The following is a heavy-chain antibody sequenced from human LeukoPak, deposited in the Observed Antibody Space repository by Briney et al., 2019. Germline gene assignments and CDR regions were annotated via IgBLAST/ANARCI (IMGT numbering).Heavy chain of an antibody. D-gene: IGHD4-17*01. CDR3: ARVGLYGDYATDY. CDR2: ISSSGSTI. V-gene: IGHV3-48*03. CDR1: GFTFSSYE. Sequence: GGSLRLSCAASGFTFSSYEMNWVRQAPGKGLEWVSYISSSGSTIYYADSVKGRFTISSDNAKNSLYLQMNSLRAEDTAVYYCARVGLYGDYATDYWGQGTLVTVSS. J-gene: IGHJ4*02.